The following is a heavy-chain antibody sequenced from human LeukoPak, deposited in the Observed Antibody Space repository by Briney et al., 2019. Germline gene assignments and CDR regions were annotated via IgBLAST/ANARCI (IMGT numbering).Heavy chain of an antibody. D-gene: IGHD3-10*01. J-gene: IGHJ5*02. Sequence: GSLRLSCAASGFTFSSYSMNWVRQAPGKGLEWVSSISSSSSYIYYADSVKGRFTISRDNAKNSLYLQMNSLRAEDTAVYYCARDVRGVTGPNWFDPWGQGTLVTVSS. V-gene: IGHV3-21*01. CDR2: ISSSSSYI. CDR1: GFTFSSYS. CDR3: ARDVRGVTGPNWFDP.